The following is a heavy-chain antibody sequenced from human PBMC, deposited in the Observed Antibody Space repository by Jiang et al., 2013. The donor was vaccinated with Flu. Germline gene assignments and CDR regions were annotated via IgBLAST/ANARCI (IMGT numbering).Heavy chain of an antibody. CDR2: IYYSGST. V-gene: IGHV4-59*01. CDR1: GGSISSYY. CDR3: ARDLGDRFLEWYFDY. D-gene: IGHD3-3*01. J-gene: IGHJ4*02. Sequence: GSGLVKPSETLSLTCTVSGGSISSYYWSWIRQPPGKGLEWIGYIYYSGSTNYNPSLKSRVTISVDTSKNQFSLKLSSVTAADTAVYYCARDLGDRFLEWYFDYWGQGTLVTVSS.